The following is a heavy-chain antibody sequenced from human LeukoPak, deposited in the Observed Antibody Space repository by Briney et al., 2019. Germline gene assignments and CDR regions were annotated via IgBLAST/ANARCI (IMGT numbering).Heavy chain of an antibody. D-gene: IGHD3-22*01. CDR1: GFTFDDYG. V-gene: IGHV3-20*04. CDR2: INWNGGST. CDR3: ARSDYDSSGYYRTHFQH. Sequence: PGGSLRLSCAASGFTFDDYGMSWVRQAPGKGLEWVSVINWNGGSTGYADSVKGRFTISRDNAKNSLYLQMNSLSAEDTALYYCARSDYDSSGYYRTHFQHWGQGTLVTVSS. J-gene: IGHJ1*01.